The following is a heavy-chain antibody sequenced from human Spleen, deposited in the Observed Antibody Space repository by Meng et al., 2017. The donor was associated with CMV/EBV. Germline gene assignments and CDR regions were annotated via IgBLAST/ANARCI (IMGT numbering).Heavy chain of an antibody. CDR1: GFTFSNYA. CDR2: IIGGGDNT. D-gene: IGHD3-16*02. J-gene: IGHJ4*02. CDR3: ASLGELSFDY. Sequence: GESLKISCAASGFTFSNYAMTWVRQAPGKGLEWVSTIIGGGDNTYYADSVKGRFTISRDNSENTLYLQMNSLRAEDTAVYYCASLGELSFDYWGQGTLVTVSS. V-gene: IGHV3-23*01.